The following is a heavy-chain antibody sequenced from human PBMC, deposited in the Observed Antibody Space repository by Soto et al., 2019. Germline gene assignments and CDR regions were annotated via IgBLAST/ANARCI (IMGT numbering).Heavy chain of an antibody. CDR1: GGSISSSSYY. D-gene: IGHD4-17*01. V-gene: IGHV4-39*01. Sequence: QLQLQESGPGLVKPSETLSLTCTVSGGSISSSSYYWGWIRQPPGKGLEWIGSIYYSGSTYYNPSLKSPVTISVDTSKNQFSLKLSSVTAADTAVYYCARHWSGLYGDYLPYYFDYWGQGTPVTVSS. CDR2: IYYSGST. CDR3: ARHWSGLYGDYLPYYFDY. J-gene: IGHJ4*02.